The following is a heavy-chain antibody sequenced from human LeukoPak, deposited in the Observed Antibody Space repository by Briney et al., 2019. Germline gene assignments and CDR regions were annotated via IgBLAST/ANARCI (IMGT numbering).Heavy chain of an antibody. CDR2: IYSGGST. J-gene: IGHJ6*03. CDR3: AREGCSSTSCYPRPYYYYYYMDV. D-gene: IGHD2-2*01. V-gene: IGHV3-66*01. Sequence: GGSLRLSCAASGFTVSSNYMSWVRQAPGKGLEWVSVIYSGGSTYYADSVKGRFTISRDNSKNTLYLQMNSLRAEDTAVYYCAREGCSSTSCYPRPYYYYYYMDVWGKGTTVTVSS. CDR1: GFTVSSNY.